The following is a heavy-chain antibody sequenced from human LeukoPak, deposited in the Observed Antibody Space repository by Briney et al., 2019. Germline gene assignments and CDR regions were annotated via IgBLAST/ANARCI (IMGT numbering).Heavy chain of an antibody. Sequence: GGSLSLSCAASGFTFSSYWMSWVRQAPGKGLEWVANIKQDGSEKYYVDSVKGRFTISRDNAKNSLYLQMNRLRAEDTAVYYCASYCSSTSCYARGFDYWGQGILVTVSS. CDR3: ASYCSSTSCYARGFDY. J-gene: IGHJ4*02. V-gene: IGHV3-7*02. D-gene: IGHD2-2*01. CDR2: IKQDGSEK. CDR1: GFTFSSYW.